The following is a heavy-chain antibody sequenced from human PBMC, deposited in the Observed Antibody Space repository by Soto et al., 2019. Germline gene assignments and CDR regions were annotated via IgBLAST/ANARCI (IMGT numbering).Heavy chain of an antibody. J-gene: IGHJ4*02. V-gene: IGHV3-30-3*01. D-gene: IGHD6-13*01. CDR1: GFTFSSYA. CDR3: ARDRYSSSWYVYIRY. CDR2: ISYDGSNK. Sequence: GGSLRLSCAASGFTFSSYAMHWVRQAPGKGLEWVAVISYDGSNKYYADSVKGRFTISRDNSKNTLYLQMNSLGAEDTAVYYCARDRYSSSWYVYIRYWGQGTLVTVSS.